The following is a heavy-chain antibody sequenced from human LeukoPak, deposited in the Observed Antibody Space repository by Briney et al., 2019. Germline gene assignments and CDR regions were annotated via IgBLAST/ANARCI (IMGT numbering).Heavy chain of an antibody. Sequence: VASVKVSCKASGYTFTGYYMHWVRQAPGQGLEWMGWINPNSGGTNYAQKFQGWVTMTRDTSISTAYMELSRLRSDDTAVYYCARSYLSPRIAAAAFDYWGQGTLVTVSS. CDR1: GYTFTGYY. J-gene: IGHJ4*02. D-gene: IGHD6-13*01. V-gene: IGHV1-2*04. CDR2: INPNSGGT. CDR3: ARSYLSPRIAAAAFDY.